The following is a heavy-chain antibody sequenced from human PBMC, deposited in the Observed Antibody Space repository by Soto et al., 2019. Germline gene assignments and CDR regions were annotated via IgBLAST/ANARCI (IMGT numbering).Heavy chain of an antibody. J-gene: IGHJ4*02. CDR2: IIPILGIA. V-gene: IGHV1-69*08. CDR3: ARDPSAGDSAGY. D-gene: IGHD2-21*01. Sequence: QVQLVQSGAEVKKPGSSVKVSCKASGGTFSSYTISWVRQAPGQGLEWMARIIPILGIANYAQKFQGRVTITADKSTSTAYMELSSLRSEDTAVYYCARDPSAGDSAGYWGQGTLVTVSS. CDR1: GGTFSSYT.